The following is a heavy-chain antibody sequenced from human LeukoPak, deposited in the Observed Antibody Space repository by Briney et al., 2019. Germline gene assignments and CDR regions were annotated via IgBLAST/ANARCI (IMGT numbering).Heavy chain of an antibody. Sequence: PGGSLRLSCAASGFTFSRYAMSWVRQAPGRGLEWISVITGSGDATYYAGFVRGQFTISRDNSKNTLYLHMSSLRAEDSAVYYCAKVPLESSNCYHDFWGQGTLVTVSS. D-gene: IGHD2-21*01. V-gene: IGHV3-23*01. J-gene: IGHJ4*02. CDR1: GFTFSRYA. CDR2: ITGSGDAT. CDR3: AKVPLESSNCYHDF.